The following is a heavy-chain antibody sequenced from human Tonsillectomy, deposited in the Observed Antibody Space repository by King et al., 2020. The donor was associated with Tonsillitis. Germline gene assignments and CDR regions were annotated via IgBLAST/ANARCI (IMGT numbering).Heavy chain of an antibody. Sequence: VQLVESGGGLVKPGGSLRLSCAASGFTFSDYYMSWIRQAPGKGLEWVSSISSSGSTIYSADSMKGRSTISRENAKNSLYLQSNSLGAEDTAVYYCAGGRVCSSTSCYTRFLVNCGGQGTLVTVSS. J-gene: IGHJ4*02. CDR3: AGGRVCSSTSCYTRFLVNC. V-gene: IGHV3-11*01. D-gene: IGHD2-2*02. CDR2: ISSSGSTI. CDR1: GFTFSDYY.